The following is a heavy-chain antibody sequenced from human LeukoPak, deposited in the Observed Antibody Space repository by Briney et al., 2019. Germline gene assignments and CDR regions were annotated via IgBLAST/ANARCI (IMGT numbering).Heavy chain of an antibody. CDR3: ATREICGGDCYSLDY. V-gene: IGHV3-33*01. CDR1: GFTFSSYG. D-gene: IGHD2-21*02. Sequence: GRSLRLSCAASGFTFSSYGMHWVRQAPGKGLEWVAVIWYDGSNKYYADSVKGRFTISRDNSKNTLYLQMNSLRAEDTAVYYCATREICGGDCYSLDYWGQGTLVTVSS. CDR2: IWYDGSNK. J-gene: IGHJ4*02.